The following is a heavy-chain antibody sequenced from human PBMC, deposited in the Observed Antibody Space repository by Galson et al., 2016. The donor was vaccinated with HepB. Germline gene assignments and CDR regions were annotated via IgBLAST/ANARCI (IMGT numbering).Heavy chain of an antibody. D-gene: IGHD3-3*01. CDR2: IYYSGST. V-gene: IGHV4-31*03. CDR1: GGSISSGNYY. J-gene: IGHJ5*02. Sequence: TLSLTCTVSGGSISSGNYYWSWIRQHPGKGLEWIGYIYYSGSTYYNPSLKSRVTISVDTSKNQFSLKLSSVTAADTAVYYCARVDYDSWSGYSASNWFDPWGQGTLVTVSS. CDR3: ARVDYDSWSGYSASNWFDP.